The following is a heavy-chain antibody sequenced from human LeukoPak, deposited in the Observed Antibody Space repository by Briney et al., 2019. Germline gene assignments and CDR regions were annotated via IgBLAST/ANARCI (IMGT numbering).Heavy chain of an antibody. V-gene: IGHV3-48*03. CDR3: AKGFKYSSGWYDYFDY. CDR1: GFTFSSYE. CDR2: ISSSGSTI. Sequence: GGSLRLSCAASGFTFSSYEMNWVRQAPGKGLEWVSYISSSGSTIYYADSVKGRFTISRDNAKNSLYLQMNSLRAEDTAVYYCAKGFKYSSGWYDYFDYWGQGTLVTVSS. D-gene: IGHD6-19*01. J-gene: IGHJ4*02.